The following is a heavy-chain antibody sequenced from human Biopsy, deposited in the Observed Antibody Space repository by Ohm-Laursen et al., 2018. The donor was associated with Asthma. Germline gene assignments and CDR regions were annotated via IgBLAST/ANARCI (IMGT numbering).Heavy chain of an antibody. CDR1: GFTFRSYA. D-gene: IGHD3-3*01. Sequence: SLRLSCTASGFTFRSYAMHWVHQAPGKGLEWVAVISYDGSNKYYADSVKGRFTVSRDDSKNTLYLQMNSLRPDDTAVYYCARDVMEWYLPAFDFWGQGTLVTVSS. CDR2: ISYDGSNK. V-gene: IGHV3-30-3*01. J-gene: IGHJ4*02. CDR3: ARDVMEWYLPAFDF.